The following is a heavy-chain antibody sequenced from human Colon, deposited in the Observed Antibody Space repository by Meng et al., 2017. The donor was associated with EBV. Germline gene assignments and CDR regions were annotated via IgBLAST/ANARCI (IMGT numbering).Heavy chain of an antibody. D-gene: IGHD2-21*02. CDR1: GGSLNSRNW. CDR2: IYHSGST. CDR3: ARVGAYCGGDCYHPR. J-gene: IGHJ4*02. V-gene: IGHV4-4*02. Sequence: QVQLQESRPGLVTPSGTLVLTCAGSGGSLNSRNWWSWVRQPPGKGLEWIGEIYHSGSTNYNPYLKSRVTISVDESKNQFSLRLSSVTAADTAVYYCARVGAYCGGDCYHPRWGQGTLVTVSS.